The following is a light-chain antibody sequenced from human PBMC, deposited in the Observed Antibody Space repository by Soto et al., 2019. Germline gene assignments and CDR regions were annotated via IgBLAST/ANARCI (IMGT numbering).Light chain of an antibody. J-gene: IGLJ3*02. Sequence: QSALTQPASVSGTPGQSITISCTGTNSDVGKYDFVSWYQHYPDKAPKFIIYEVNKRPSGVSHRFSGSKSGSTASLTISGLQAEDEAHYYCCSYTSSETVVFGGGTKVTDL. CDR3: CSYTSSETVV. CDR1: NSDVGKYDF. V-gene: IGLV2-23*02. CDR2: EVN.